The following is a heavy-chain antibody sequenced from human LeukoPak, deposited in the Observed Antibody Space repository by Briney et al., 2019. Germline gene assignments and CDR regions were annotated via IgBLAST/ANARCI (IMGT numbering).Heavy chain of an antibody. J-gene: IGHJ4*02. Sequence: PSETLSLTCTVSGGSIRSSYYYWGWIRQPPGKGLEWIGSIYDSGSTYYNPSLKSRVTISVDTSKNQFSLKLSSVTAADTAVYYCARVPDDFWSGYSSLFDYWGQGTLVTVSS. V-gene: IGHV4-39*01. CDR3: ARVPDDFWSGYSSLFDY. CDR1: GGSIRSSYYY. D-gene: IGHD3-3*01. CDR2: IYDSGST.